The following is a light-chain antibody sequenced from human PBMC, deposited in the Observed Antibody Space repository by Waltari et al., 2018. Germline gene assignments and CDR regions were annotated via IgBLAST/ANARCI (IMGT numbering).Light chain of an antibody. CDR2: SAS. J-gene: IGKJ5*01. CDR3: QQTYSSLIT. V-gene: IGKV1-39*01. CDR1: QTINTF. Sequence: DIQMTQSPSSLSASIGDRVTNTCRASQTINTFLNWYQQKPGKAPHLLIFSASSLSTGVPSRFSGSGSGTDFTLTITSLQPEDFATYYCQQTYSSLITFGQGTRLDIK.